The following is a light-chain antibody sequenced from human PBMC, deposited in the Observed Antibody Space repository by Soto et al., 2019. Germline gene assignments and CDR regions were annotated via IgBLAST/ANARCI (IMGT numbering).Light chain of an antibody. CDR3: QHTIRFPWT. J-gene: IGKJ1*01. Sequence: DIQMTQSPSSVSASVGERVTITCRASQDISSWLVWYQQKPGKAPNLLIYAASSLQSGVPSRFSGSGSGTEFTLTISSLQPEDSATYFCQHTIRFPWTFGQGTKVEIK. V-gene: IGKV1-12*01. CDR1: QDISSW. CDR2: AAS.